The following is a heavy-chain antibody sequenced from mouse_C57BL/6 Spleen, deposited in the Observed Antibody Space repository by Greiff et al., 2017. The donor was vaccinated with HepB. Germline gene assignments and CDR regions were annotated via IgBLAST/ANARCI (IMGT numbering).Heavy chain of an antibody. V-gene: IGHV1-42*01. CDR1: GYSFTGYY. CDR2: INPSTGGT. CDR3: ARTGYDYDKRIFDY. J-gene: IGHJ2*01. D-gene: IGHD2-4*01. Sequence: VQLQQSGPELVKPGASVKISCKASGYSFTGYYMNWVKQSPEKSLEWIGEINPSTGGTTYNQKFKAKATLTVDKSSSTAYMQLKSLTSEDSAVYYCARTGYDYDKRIFDYWGQGTTLTVSS.